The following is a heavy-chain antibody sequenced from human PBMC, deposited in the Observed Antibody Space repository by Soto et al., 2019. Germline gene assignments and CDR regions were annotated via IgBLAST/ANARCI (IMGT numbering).Heavy chain of an antibody. J-gene: IGHJ4*02. CDR2: ISSDGDST. CDR1: GFTFSAYG. Sequence: GGSLRLSCAASGFTFSAYGIHWVRQAPGKGLEYVSAISSDGDSTYYANSVKGRFTISRDNSKNTLYLQMGSLRAEDMAVYYCARGHYNILTGYYDYWGQEILVTVSS. V-gene: IGHV3-64*01. CDR3: ARGHYNILTGYYDY. D-gene: IGHD3-9*01.